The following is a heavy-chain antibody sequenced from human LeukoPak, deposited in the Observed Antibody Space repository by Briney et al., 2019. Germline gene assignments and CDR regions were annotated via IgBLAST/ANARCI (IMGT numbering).Heavy chain of an antibody. CDR3: AKGLGPIPLVSPDY. CDR2: IRSDGSNK. J-gene: IGHJ4*02. Sequence: GGSLRLSCAASGFTFSRNGMHWVRQAPGKGLEWVAFIRSDGSNKYYTDSVKGRFTISRDNAKNSLYLQMNSLRAEDTALYYCAKGLGPIPLVSPDYWDQGTLVTVSS. CDR1: GFTFSRNG. V-gene: IGHV3-30*02. D-gene: IGHD3-9*01.